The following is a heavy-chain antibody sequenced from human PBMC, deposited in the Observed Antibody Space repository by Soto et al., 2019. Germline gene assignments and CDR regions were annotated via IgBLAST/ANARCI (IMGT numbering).Heavy chain of an antibody. V-gene: IGHV1-18*01. CDR1: GYTFTSYG. D-gene: IGHD1-26*01. Sequence: ASVKVSCKASGYTFTSYGISWVRQAPGQGLEWMGWISAYNGNTNYAQKLQGRVTMTTDTSKSTAYMELRSLRSDDTAVYYCARGGGSYDLDYYYYGMDVWGQGTTVTVSS. J-gene: IGHJ6*02. CDR2: ISAYNGNT. CDR3: ARGGGSYDLDYYYYGMDV.